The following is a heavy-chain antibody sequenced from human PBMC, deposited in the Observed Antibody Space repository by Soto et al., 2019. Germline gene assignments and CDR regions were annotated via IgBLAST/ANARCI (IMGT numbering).Heavy chain of an antibody. CDR3: ATAPPGSGCGRDCYLDYYGMDV. CDR1: GFTFSSYA. J-gene: IGHJ6*02. CDR2: ISGSGGST. D-gene: IGHD2-21*02. Sequence: EVQLLESGGGLVQPGGSLRLSCAASGFTFSSYAMSWVRQAPGKGLEWVSAISGSGGSTYYADSVKGRFTISRDNSKNTLYLQMTSLRAEDTAVYYCATAPPGSGCGRDCYLDYYGMDVWGQGTTVTVAS. V-gene: IGHV3-23*01.